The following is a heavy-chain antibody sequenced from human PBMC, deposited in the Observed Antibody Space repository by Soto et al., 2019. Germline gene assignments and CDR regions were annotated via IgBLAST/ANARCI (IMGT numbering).Heavy chain of an antibody. D-gene: IGHD3-10*01. CDR2: INHSGST. J-gene: IGHJ5*02. CDR1: GGSFSGYY. V-gene: IGHV4-34*01. Sequence: SETLSLTCAVYGGSFSGYYWSWIRQPPGKGLEWIGEINHSGSTNYNPSLKSRVTISVDTSKNQFSLKLSSVTAADTAVYYCARGLHYYGSGSLHWFDPWGQGTLVTVSS. CDR3: ARGLHYYGSGSLHWFDP.